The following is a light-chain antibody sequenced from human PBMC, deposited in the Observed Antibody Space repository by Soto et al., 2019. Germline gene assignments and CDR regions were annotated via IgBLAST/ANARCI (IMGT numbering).Light chain of an antibody. J-gene: IGKJ4*01. Sequence: DIQMTQSPSSLSASVGDRVTITCRASQGIINYLAWYQQKPGKAPKLLIYAASTLQSGVTSRFSGSGSGTDFTLTISGLQPEDVATYYCQKYNSAPLSFGGGNKGEIK. CDR2: AAS. CDR3: QKYNSAPLS. V-gene: IGKV1-27*01. CDR1: QGIINY.